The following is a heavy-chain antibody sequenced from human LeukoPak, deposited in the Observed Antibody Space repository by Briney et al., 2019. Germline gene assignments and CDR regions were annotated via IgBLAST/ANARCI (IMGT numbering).Heavy chain of an antibody. V-gene: IGHV3-21*01. CDR3: AGVFDYYDSSGYYRPFDY. CDR2: ISSSSSYI. Sequence: GGSLRLSCAASGFTFSSYSMNWVRQAPGKGLEWVSSISSSSSYIYYADSVKGRFTISRDNAKNSLYLQMNSLRAEDTAVYYCAGVFDYYDSSGYYRPFDYWGQGTLVTVSS. CDR1: GFTFSSYS. J-gene: IGHJ4*02. D-gene: IGHD3-22*01.